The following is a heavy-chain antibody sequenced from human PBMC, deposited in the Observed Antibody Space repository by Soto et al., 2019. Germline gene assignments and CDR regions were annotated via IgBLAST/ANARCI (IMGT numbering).Heavy chain of an antibody. Sequence: SETLSLTCSVSGDSISNLDYFWAWISRPPGQALEYIGYIYKRTITYYNPYFVRRVAISVDTSKSQFSLNVTSVTASDTADYFCARGRYCLTGRCFPNWFDSWGQGALVTVSS. CDR3: ARGRYCLTGRCFPNWFDS. V-gene: IGHV4-30-4*01. CDR1: GDSISNLDYF. CDR2: IYKRTIT. D-gene: IGHD7-27*01. J-gene: IGHJ5*01.